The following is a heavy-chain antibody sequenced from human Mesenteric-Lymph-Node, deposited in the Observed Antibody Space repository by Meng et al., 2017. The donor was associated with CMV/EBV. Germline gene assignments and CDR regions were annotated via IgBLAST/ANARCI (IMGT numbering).Heavy chain of an antibody. Sequence: GGSLRLSCAASGFTFRSFWMTWVRQAPGKGLEWVATIKEDESEKYYVDSVKGRFTISRDNAKNSLFLQMNSLRAEDTAVYYCARQRNSGIGGYYFDYWGQGTLVTVSS. J-gene: IGHJ4*02. V-gene: IGHV3-7*01. CDR1: GFTFRSFW. CDR3: ARQRNSGIGGYYFDY. CDR2: IKEDESEK. D-gene: IGHD4-23*01.